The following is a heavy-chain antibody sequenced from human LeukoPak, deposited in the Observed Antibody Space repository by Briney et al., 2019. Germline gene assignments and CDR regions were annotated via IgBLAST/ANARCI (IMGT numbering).Heavy chain of an antibody. Sequence: GGPLQISCQGPGSLFTSYWIGGVRPLPGKGLEWMGIIYPGDSDTRYSPSFQCQVTISADKSINTAYLQWSSLKASDTATYYCAKNLITVAALSPFDYWGQGSLVTVSS. CDR3: AKNLITVAALSPFDY. D-gene: IGHD6-19*01. CDR1: GSLFTSYW. J-gene: IGHJ4*02. V-gene: IGHV5-51*01. CDR2: IYPGDSDT.